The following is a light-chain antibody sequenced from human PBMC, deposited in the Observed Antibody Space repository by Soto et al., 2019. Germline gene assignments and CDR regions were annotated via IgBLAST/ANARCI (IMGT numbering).Light chain of an antibody. Sequence: DIQMPQSPSTLSASVGDRVTITCRASQGISSYLAWYQQKPGKAPKLLISTASTLQSGVPSRFSGSGSGTEFTLTISSLQPDDFATYYCQHYNSYSEAFGQGTKV. CDR1: QGISSY. CDR2: TAS. V-gene: IGKV1-9*01. J-gene: IGKJ1*01. CDR3: QHYNSYSEA.